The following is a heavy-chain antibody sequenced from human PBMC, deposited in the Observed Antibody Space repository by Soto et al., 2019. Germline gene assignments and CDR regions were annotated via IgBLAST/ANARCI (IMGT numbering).Heavy chain of an antibody. CDR2: ITGSGVST. V-gene: IGHV3-23*01. CDR1: GLTFSHHA. J-gene: IGHJ6*02. Sequence: QPGGTLRLSCAASGLTFSHHAMNWVRQAPGKGLEWVSAITGSGVSTYYADSVKGRFTISRDNSKNTLYLQMNSLRAEDTAIYYCATPPADSSYYYYYGMDVWGQGTTVTSP. D-gene: IGHD6-6*01. CDR3: ATPPADSSYYYYYGMDV.